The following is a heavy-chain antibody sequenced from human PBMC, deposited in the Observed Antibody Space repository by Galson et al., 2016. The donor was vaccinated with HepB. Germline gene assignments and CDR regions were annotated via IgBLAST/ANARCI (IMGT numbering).Heavy chain of an antibody. CDR1: GFTFSNYG. CDR2: ILYDGSHK. J-gene: IGHJ4*02. V-gene: IGHV3-33*01. CDR3: ARELHLNVRDYSWGSYRRLDF. D-gene: IGHD3-16*02. Sequence: SLRLSCAASGFTFSNYGMHWVRQAPCKGLEWVASILYDGSHKYYGDSVTGRVTISRDNSGSTLDLQMDSLRDEDTGIYYCARELHLNVRDYSWGSYRRLDFWGKGTLVTVSS.